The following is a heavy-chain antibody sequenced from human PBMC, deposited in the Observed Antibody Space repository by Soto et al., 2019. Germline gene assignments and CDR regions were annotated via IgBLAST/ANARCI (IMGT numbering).Heavy chain of an antibody. CDR1: GFTFSSYG. J-gene: IGHJ2*01. CDR3: ARDSSDYVPLSFDL. Sequence: QVQLVESGGGVVQPGRSLRLSCAASGFTFSSYGMHWVRQAPGKGLEWVAVIWYDGSNKYYADSVKGRFTISRDNSKNPLYLQMNSLRAEDTAVYYCARDSSDYVPLSFDLWGRGTLVTVSS. CDR2: IWYDGSNK. D-gene: IGHD4-17*01. V-gene: IGHV3-33*01.